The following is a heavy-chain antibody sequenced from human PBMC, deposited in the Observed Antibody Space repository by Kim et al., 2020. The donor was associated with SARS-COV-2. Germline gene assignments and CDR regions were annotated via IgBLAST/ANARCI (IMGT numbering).Heavy chain of an antibody. D-gene: IGHD2-2*01. Sequence: GGSLRLSCAASGFTFSDYYMSWIRQAPGKGLEWVSYISSSSSYTNYADSVKGRFTISRDNAKNSLYLQMNSLRAEDTAVYYCARYRLGGSSTSSYGPSFDYWGQGTLVTVSS. CDR3: ARYRLGGSSTSSYGPSFDY. J-gene: IGHJ4*02. CDR2: ISSSSSYT. V-gene: IGHV3-11*03. CDR1: GFTFSDYY.